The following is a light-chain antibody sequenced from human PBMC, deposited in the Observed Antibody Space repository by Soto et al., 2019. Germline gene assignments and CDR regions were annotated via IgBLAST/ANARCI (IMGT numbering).Light chain of an antibody. J-gene: IGKJ1*01. CDR2: GAS. CDR3: QQYNNWWT. Sequence: EIVMTQSPATLSVSPGERATLSCRASQSVSNNLAWYQKKPGQAPRLLIYGASTRATRIPARFSGSGSGTEFTRTISSLQSEDFAVYYCQQYNNWWTLGQGTRVEIK. CDR1: QSVSNN. V-gene: IGKV3-15*01.